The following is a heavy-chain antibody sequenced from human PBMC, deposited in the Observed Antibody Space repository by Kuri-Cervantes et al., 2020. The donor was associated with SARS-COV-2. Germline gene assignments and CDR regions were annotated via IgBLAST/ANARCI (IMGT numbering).Heavy chain of an antibody. CDR3: ARVPALYDFSYAFDI. V-gene: IGHV3-30*03. CDR1: GFTVSSYA. CDR2: ISYDGSNK. Sequence: GESLKISCAASGFTVSSYAMHWVRQAPGKGLEWVALISYDGSNKYYADSVKGRFTISRDNSKNTLYLQMNSLRAEDTAVYYCARVPALYDFSYAFDIWGQGTMVTVSS. J-gene: IGHJ3*02. D-gene: IGHD3-3*01.